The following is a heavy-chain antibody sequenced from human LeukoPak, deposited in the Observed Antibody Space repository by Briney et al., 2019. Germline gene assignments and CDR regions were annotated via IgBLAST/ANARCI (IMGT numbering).Heavy chain of an antibody. CDR2: ISGSGGST. J-gene: IGHJ5*02. D-gene: IGHD3-9*01. CDR3: AKDRELRYFDWLFNEHWFDP. CDR1: GFTFSSYA. V-gene: IGHV3-23*01. Sequence: GGSLRLSCAASGFTFSSYAMSWVRQAPGKGLEWVSAISGSGGSTYYADSVKGRFTISRDNSKNTLYLQMNSLRAEDTAVYYCAKDRELRYFDWLFNEHWFDPWGQGTLVTVSS.